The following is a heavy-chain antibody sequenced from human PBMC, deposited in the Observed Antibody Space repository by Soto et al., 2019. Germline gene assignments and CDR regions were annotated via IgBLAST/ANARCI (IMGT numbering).Heavy chain of an antibody. CDR3: ARDQELDSVVVVAATTNHYYYDGMDV. J-gene: IGHJ6*02. Sequence: QVQLVESGGGVVQPGRSLRLSCAASGFTFSSYAIHWVRQSPGKGLEWVAVISYDGSNKYYADSVKGRFTISRDNSNNTLYLQMTSLSAADTAVYYCARDQELDSVVVVAATTNHYYYDGMDVWGQGTTVTVSS. CDR2: ISYDGSNK. CDR1: GFTFSSYA. D-gene: IGHD2-15*01. V-gene: IGHV3-30-3*01.